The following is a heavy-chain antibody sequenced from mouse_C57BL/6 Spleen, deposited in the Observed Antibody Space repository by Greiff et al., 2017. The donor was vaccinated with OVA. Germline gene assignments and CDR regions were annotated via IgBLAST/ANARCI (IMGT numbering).Heavy chain of an antibody. CDR3: ASQANWDAWFAY. J-gene: IGHJ3*01. V-gene: IGHV5-12*01. Sequence: EVQRVESGGGLVQPGGSLKLSCAASGFTFSDYYMYWVRQTPEKRLEWVAYISNGGGSTYYPDTVKGRFTISRDNAKNTLYLQMSRLKSEDTAMYYCASQANWDAWFAYWGQGTLVTVSA. CDR2: ISNGGGST. D-gene: IGHD4-1*01. CDR1: GFTFSDYY.